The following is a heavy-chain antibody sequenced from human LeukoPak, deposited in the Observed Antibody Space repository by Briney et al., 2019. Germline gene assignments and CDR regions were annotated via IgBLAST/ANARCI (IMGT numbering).Heavy chain of an antibody. Sequence: SETLSLTCTVSGGSISSYYWSWIRQPPGKGLEWIGYIYYSGSTNYNPSLKSRVTISVDTSKNQFSLKLSSVTAADTAVYYCARAPKGDFWSGHYAYYYYYMDVSGKGTTVTVSS. J-gene: IGHJ6*03. D-gene: IGHD3-3*01. V-gene: IGHV4-59*01. CDR1: GGSISSYY. CDR2: IYYSGST. CDR3: ARAPKGDFWSGHYAYYYYYMDV.